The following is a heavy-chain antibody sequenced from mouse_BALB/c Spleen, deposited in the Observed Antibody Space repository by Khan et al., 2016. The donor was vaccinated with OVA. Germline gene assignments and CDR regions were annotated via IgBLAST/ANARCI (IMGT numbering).Heavy chain of an antibody. D-gene: IGHD2-14*01. J-gene: IGHJ2*01. V-gene: IGHV1S22*01. CDR3: TRGEYDSDY. Sequence: LQQPGSELVRPGASVKLSCKASGYTFTSYWMHWVKQRPGQGLEWIGNIYPGSGSTNYDEKFKSKATLTVDTSSSTAYMQLSSLTSEDSAVYYCTRGEYDSDYWGQGTTLTVSS. CDR2: IYPGSGST. CDR1: GYTFTSYW.